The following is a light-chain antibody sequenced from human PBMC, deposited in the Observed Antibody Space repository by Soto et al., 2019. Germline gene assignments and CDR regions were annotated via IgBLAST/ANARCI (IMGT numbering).Light chain of an antibody. Sequence: EIVITQSPATLAGSPGETVTLSCRASQSVSSSYLAWYQQKPGQAPRLLIYGASSRATGIPDRFSGSGSGTDFTLTISRLEPEDFAVYYCQQYGSLLRTFGQGTKVDI. V-gene: IGKV3-20*01. J-gene: IGKJ1*01. CDR2: GAS. CDR3: QQYGSLLRT. CDR1: QSVSSSY.